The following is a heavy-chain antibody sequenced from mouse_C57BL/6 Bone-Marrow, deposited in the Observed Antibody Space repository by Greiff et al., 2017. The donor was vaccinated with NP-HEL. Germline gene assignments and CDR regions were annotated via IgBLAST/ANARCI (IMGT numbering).Heavy chain of an antibody. V-gene: IGHV1-66*01. J-gene: IGHJ3*01. Sequence: LVESGPELVKPGASVKISCKASGYSFTSYYIHWVKQRPGQGLEWIGWIYPGSGNTKYNEKFKGKATLTADTSSSTAYMQLSSLTSEDSAVYYCARGRVSAWFAYWGQGTLVTVSA. CDR1: GYSFTSYY. CDR2: IYPGSGNT. CDR3: ARGRVSAWFAY.